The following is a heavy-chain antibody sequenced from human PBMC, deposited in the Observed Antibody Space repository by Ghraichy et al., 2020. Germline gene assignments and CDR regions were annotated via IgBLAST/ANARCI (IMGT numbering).Heavy chain of an antibody. V-gene: IGHV3-48*03. D-gene: IGHD2-15*01. Sequence: GESLNISCAASGFTFSSYEMNWVRQAPGKGLEWVSYISSSGSTIYYADSVKGRFTISRDNAKNSLYLQMNSLRAEDTAVYYCARDGGRASDCSGGSCYSVYYGMDVWGQGTTVTVSS. CDR3: ARDGGRASDCSGGSCYSVYYGMDV. J-gene: IGHJ6*02. CDR2: ISSSGSTI. CDR1: GFTFSSYE.